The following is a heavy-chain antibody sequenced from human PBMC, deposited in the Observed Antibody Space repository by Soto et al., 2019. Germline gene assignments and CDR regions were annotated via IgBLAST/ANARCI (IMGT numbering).Heavy chain of an antibody. CDR3: ARGRLSYYYGMDV. CDR2: IYYSGST. CDR1: GGSVSSSGHY. J-gene: IGHJ6*04. Sequence: SETLSLTCTVSGGSVSSSGHYWGWIRQHPGKGLEWIGYIYYSGSTYYNPSLKSRVTISVGTSKNQFSLKLSSVTAADTAVYYGARGRLSYYYGMDVWRKGTTFTVSS. V-gene: IGHV4-31*03. D-gene: IGHD2-21*02.